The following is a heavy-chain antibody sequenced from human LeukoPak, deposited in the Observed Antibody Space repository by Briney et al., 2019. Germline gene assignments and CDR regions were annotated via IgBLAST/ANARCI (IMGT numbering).Heavy chain of an antibody. D-gene: IGHD3-3*01. CDR3: ARGYWHNVRITIFGVVTLFDY. CDR2: INHSGST. Sequence: SETLSLTCAVYGGSFSGYYWSWIRQPPRKGLEWIGEINHSGSTNYNPSLKSRVTIPVDTSKNQFSLKLSSVTAADTAVYYCARGYWHNVRITIFGVVTLFDYWGQGTLVTVSS. CDR1: GGSFSGYY. J-gene: IGHJ4*02. V-gene: IGHV4-34*01.